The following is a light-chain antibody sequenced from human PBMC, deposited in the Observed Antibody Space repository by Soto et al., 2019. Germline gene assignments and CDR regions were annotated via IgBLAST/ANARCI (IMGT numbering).Light chain of an antibody. CDR2: GAS. CDR1: QSISSN. Sequence: EIVMTQSPATLSVSPGERATLSCRASQSISSNLAWYQQKPGQAPRLLIYGASTRATDIPARFSGRGSGTEFTLTISSLQSEDFAVYYCQQYNNWPTFGQGTRLEIK. J-gene: IGKJ5*01. V-gene: IGKV3-15*01. CDR3: QQYNNWPT.